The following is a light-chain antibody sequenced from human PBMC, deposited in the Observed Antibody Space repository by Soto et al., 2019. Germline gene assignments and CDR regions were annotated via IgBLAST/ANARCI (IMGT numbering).Light chain of an antibody. J-gene: IGKJ2*01. CDR3: LQHNTCTQS. CDR1: RDITNY. Sequence: DTQMTQSPSAMSASVGDRVTITCRASRDITNYVAWFQQKPGQVPKRLIYAASSLHRGVPSRFSGSGSGTEFTLTISSLQPEDFATCYCLQHNTCTQSFGQGTKLESK. V-gene: IGKV1-17*03. CDR2: AAS.